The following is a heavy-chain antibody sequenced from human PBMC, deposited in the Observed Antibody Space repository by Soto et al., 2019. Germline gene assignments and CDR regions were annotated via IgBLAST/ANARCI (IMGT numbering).Heavy chain of an antibody. D-gene: IGHD3-10*01. J-gene: IGHJ5*02. CDR3: ARRLIMVRGVTRRPSNWLDP. V-gene: IGHV1-8*01. CDR2: MNPNSGNT. CDR1: GYTFTSYD. Sequence: QVQLVQSGAEVKKPGASVKVSCKASGYTFTSYDINWVRQATGQGLEWMGWMNPNSGNTGYAQKFQGRVTMTRNTPRTPAYRELSSLRSDDTAVYYCARRLIMVRGVTRRPSNWLDPRGPGTLVTVSS.